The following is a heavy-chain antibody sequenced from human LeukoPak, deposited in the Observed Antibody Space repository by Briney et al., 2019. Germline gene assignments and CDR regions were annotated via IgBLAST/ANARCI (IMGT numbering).Heavy chain of an antibody. D-gene: IGHD5-18*01. J-gene: IGHJ4*02. CDR1: GFTFDDYA. V-gene: IGHV3-9*01. CDR3: AKDKGYSYGRGHFDY. CDR2: ISWNSGTI. Sequence: SLRLSCAASGFTFDDYAMHWVRQAPGKGLEWVSGISWNSGTIGYADSVKGRFTISRDNAKNSLYLQMNSLRAEDTAFYYCAKDKGYSYGRGHFDYWGQGTLVTVSS.